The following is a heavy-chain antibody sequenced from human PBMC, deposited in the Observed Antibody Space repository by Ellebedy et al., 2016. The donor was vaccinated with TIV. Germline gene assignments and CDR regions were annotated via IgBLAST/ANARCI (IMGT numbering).Heavy chain of an antibody. Sequence: GGSLRLSCAASGFTFSSYWMSWVRQAPGKGLEWVANIKQDGSEKYYVDSVKGRFTISRDNAKNSLYLHMNSLRAEDTAAYYCARNGWLQFGAFDIWGQGTMVTVSS. D-gene: IGHD5-24*01. J-gene: IGHJ3*02. CDR1: GFTFSSYW. CDR3: ARNGWLQFGAFDI. CDR2: IKQDGSEK. V-gene: IGHV3-7*01.